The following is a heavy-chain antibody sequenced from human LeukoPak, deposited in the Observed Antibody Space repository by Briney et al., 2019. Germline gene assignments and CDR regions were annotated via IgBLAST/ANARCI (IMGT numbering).Heavy chain of an antibody. CDR3: ARDFSLTRLERPFDY. CDR1: GFTFSIYW. Sequence: PGGSLRLSCAASGFTFSIYWMTWVRQAPGKGLEWVANINRDGSGKYYVDSVKGRFTVSRDNAKNSVYLQMNSLRAEDTAVYYCARDFSLTRLERPFDYWGQGTLVTVSS. CDR2: INRDGSGK. J-gene: IGHJ4*02. D-gene: IGHD1-1*01. V-gene: IGHV3-7*01.